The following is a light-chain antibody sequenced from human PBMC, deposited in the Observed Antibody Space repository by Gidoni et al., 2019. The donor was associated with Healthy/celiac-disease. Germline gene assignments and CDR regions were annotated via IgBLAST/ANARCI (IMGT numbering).Light chain of an antibody. J-gene: IGKJ2*04. CDR1: QSVSSY. CDR2: EAS. CDR3: HPRSNWLCS. Sequence: EIVLTQSPATLSLSPGERATLSCRASQSVSSYLAWYQQKPGQAPRLLIYEASNRATGFPASFRGRGSGTSFPLPLRTLEPEVFVVYSCHPRSNWLCSFGQGTKLEI. V-gene: IGKV3-11*01.